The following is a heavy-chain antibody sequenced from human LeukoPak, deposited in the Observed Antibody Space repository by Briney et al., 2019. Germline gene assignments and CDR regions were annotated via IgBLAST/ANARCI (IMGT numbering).Heavy chain of an antibody. CDR2: INWNGGST. CDR3: ARGRITIPEGY. J-gene: IGHJ4*02. V-gene: IGHV3-20*04. CDR1: GFTFDDYG. D-gene: IGHD3-9*01. Sequence: GGSLRLSCAASGFTFDDYGMSWSRQAPGKGLEWVSGINWNGGSTGYADSVKGRFTISRDNAKNSLYLQMNSLRAEDTALYYCARGRITIPEGYWGQGTLVTVSS.